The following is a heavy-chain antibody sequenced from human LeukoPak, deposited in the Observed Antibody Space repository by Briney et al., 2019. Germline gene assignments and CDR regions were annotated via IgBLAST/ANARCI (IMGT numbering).Heavy chain of an antibody. CDR2: IYYSGST. Sequence: PSETLSLPCTVSGGFMRSSSYYWSWIRQPPGKGLEWIGYIYYSGSTNYNPSLKSRVTISVDTSKNQFSLKLTSVTAADAAVYYCARSSGSWDGVDYWGQGTLVTVSS. J-gene: IGHJ4*02. CDR3: ARSSGSWDGVDY. CDR1: GGFMRSSSYY. V-gene: IGHV4-61*01. D-gene: IGHD6-13*01.